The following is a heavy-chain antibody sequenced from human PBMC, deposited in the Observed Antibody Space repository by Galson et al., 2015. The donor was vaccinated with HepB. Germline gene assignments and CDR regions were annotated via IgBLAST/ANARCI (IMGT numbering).Heavy chain of an antibody. V-gene: IGHV1-18*04. D-gene: IGHD2-2*01. Sequence: SVKVSCKGSGYTFNTYAYSWVRQAPGQGLEWMGWISANSGYTNYAQKLPGRVTVNTDTSTSTACMELRSLRSDDTAVYYCARDCSSTTSLYGMDVWSQGTTVTVSS. CDR3: ARDCSSTTSLYGMDV. CDR1: GYTFNTYA. J-gene: IGHJ6*02. CDR2: ISANSGYT.